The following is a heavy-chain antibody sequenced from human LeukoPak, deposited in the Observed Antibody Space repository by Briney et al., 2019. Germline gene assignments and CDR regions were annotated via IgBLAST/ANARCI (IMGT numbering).Heavy chain of an antibody. Sequence: ASVKVSCKASGYTFTTYGISWVRQAPGQGLEWMGWINVYNGKTNYAQKLQGRVTVTTDTSTSTAYMELRSLRSEDTAVYYCARGRSGTDYYYYGMDVWGQGTTVTVSS. J-gene: IGHJ6*02. D-gene: IGHD1-1*01. CDR3: ARGRSGTDYYYYGMDV. CDR2: INVYNGKT. CDR1: GYTFTTYG. V-gene: IGHV1-18*01.